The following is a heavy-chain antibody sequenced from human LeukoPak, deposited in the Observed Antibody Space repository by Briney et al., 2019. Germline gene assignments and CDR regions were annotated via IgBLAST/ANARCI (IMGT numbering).Heavy chain of an antibody. CDR3: ARDSTDGDDYYMDV. CDR1: GGSISSSSYY. CDR2: IYYSGST. J-gene: IGHJ6*03. V-gene: IGHV4-39*07. Sequence: SETLSLTCTVSGGSISSSSYYWGWIRQPPGKGLEWIGSIYYSGSTYYNPSPKSRVTISVDTSKNQFSLKLSSVTAADTAVYYCARDSTDGDDYYMDVWGKGTTVTVSS. D-gene: IGHD4-17*01.